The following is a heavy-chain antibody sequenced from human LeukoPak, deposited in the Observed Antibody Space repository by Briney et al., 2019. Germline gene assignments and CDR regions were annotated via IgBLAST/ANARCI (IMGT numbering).Heavy chain of an antibody. V-gene: IGHV3-21*01. CDR2: ISSDSRSI. CDR1: GFTFSFYA. Sequence: GGALSLSCAASGFTFSFYAMNWVRQAPGKGLEWVSSISSDSRSIYYADSVKGRFTISRDNAKNSLYLQMNSLRAEDTAVYYCATDYAGNSLWYYYGLGVWGQGTTVTVSS. CDR3: ATDYAGNSLWYYYGLGV. D-gene: IGHD4-23*01. J-gene: IGHJ6*02.